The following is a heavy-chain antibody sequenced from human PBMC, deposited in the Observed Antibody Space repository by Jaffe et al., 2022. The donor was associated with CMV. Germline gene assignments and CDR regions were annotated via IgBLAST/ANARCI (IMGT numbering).Heavy chain of an antibody. CDR2: ISSNGGST. Sequence: EVQLVESGGGLVQPGGSLRLSCAASGFTFSSYAMHWVRQAPGKGLEYVSAISSNGGSTYYANSVKGRFTISRDNSKNTLYLQMGSLRAEDMAVYYCARVRYSGFDYWGQGTLVTVSS. CDR1: GFTFSSYA. V-gene: IGHV3-64*01. CDR3: ARVRYSGFDY. J-gene: IGHJ4*02. D-gene: IGHD5-12*01.